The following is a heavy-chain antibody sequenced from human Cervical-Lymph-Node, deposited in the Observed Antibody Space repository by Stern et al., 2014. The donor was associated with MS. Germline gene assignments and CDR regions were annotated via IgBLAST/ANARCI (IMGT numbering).Heavy chain of an antibody. CDR1: GYTFNSYW. J-gene: IGHJ4*02. CDR2: IFPGGSDI. Sequence: MQLVQSGPEVKRTGESVKISCHASGYTFNSYWIGWVRPMPGKGLGWIAIIFPGGSDIRYSPSFQGQVTISADKSSSTAYLQWNNLKASDTAIYYCARQRYFDYWGQGTLVTVSS. V-gene: IGHV5-51*01. CDR3: ARQRYFDY.